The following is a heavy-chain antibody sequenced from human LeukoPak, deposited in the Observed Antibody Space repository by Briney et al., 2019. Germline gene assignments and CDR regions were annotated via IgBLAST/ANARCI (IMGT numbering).Heavy chain of an antibody. Sequence: PSETLSLTCTVSGGSISGYYWSWIRQSAGKGLEWIGRIYPGGRTDYNPSIKSRVTVSVDMSKNHFSLKLTSVTAADTAVYYCARDTGSYPHFDYWGQGTLVTVSS. V-gene: IGHV4-4*07. CDR2: IYPGGRT. D-gene: IGHD1-26*01. J-gene: IGHJ4*02. CDR3: ARDTGSYPHFDY. CDR1: GGSISGYY.